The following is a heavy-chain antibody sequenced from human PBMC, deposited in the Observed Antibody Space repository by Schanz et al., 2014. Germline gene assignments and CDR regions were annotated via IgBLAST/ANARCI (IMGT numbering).Heavy chain of an antibody. J-gene: IGHJ4*02. D-gene: IGHD6-13*01. CDR1: GYTFSDYG. CDR3: ARDGEAAAGCDY. V-gene: IGHV1-8*02. CDR2: MNPNSGNT. Sequence: QVQLVQSGDEVKKPGASVKVSCKTSGYTFSDYGINWVRQAPGQGLEWMGWMNPNSGNTGYAQKFQGRVTMTRHTSISTAYMELSSLRSEDTAVYYCARDGEAAAGCDYWGQGTLVTVSS.